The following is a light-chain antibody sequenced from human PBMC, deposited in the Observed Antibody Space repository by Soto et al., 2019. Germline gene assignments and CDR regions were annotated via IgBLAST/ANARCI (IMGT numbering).Light chain of an antibody. CDR3: QNYGSGGYT. CDR2: GAS. CDR1: QSIVSSS. V-gene: IGKV3-20*01. Sequence: EIVLTQSPGTLSLSPGDRATLSCRPSQSIVSSSLAWYQQKHGQPPRLVIYGASTRATGIPERFSGSASGTDFTLTISRLEPEDFAVFYCQNYGSGGYTFGQGTKLEIK. J-gene: IGKJ2*01.